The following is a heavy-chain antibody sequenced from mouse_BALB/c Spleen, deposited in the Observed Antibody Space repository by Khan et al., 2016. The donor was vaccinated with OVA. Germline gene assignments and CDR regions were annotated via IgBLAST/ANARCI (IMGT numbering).Heavy chain of an antibody. CDR3: ARAYERYDDYYAMDY. J-gene: IGHJ4*01. Sequence: VELKESGPGLVAPSQSLSITCTVSGFSLSRYNIHWVRQPPGKGLEWLGLIWGGGSTDYNSTLKSRLSITKDNSKRQVFLKMNSLQTDDTAMYYGARAYERYDDYYAMDYWGQGTSVTVSS. CDR2: IWGGGST. V-gene: IGHV2-6-4*01. CDR1: GFSLSRYN. D-gene: IGHD2-14*01.